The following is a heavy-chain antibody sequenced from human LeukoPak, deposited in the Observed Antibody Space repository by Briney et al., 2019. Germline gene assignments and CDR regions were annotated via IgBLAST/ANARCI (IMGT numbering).Heavy chain of an antibody. CDR2: ISGSGGST. Sequence: PGGSLRLSCAASGFTFSSYAMRWVRQAPGKGLEWVSAISGSGGSTYYADSVKGRFTISRDNSKNTLYLQMNSLRAEDTAVYYCAKDRYCSSTSCSCHDYWGQGTLVTVSS. V-gene: IGHV3-23*01. D-gene: IGHD2-2*01. CDR3: AKDRYCSSTSCSCHDY. CDR1: GFTFSSYA. J-gene: IGHJ4*02.